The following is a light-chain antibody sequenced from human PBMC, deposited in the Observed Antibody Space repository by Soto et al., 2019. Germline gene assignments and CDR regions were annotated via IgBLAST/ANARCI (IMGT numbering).Light chain of an antibody. V-gene: IGKV3-11*01. Sequence: EIVLTQSPATLSSFPGDRVTLSCRASQYINTRLAWYQHRPGQSPRLLIYQTSLRAAGIPARFSASGSGTDFPLTISDVQPEDFALYYCHQRQSWPRTFGQGTKVDI. CDR3: HQRQSWPRT. CDR1: QYINTR. J-gene: IGKJ1*01. CDR2: QTS.